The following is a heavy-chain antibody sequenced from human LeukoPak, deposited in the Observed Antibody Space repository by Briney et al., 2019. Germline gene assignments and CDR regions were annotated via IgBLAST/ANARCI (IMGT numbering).Heavy chain of an antibody. CDR3: ARDNYYYDSSGYNFPLDY. J-gene: IGHJ4*02. D-gene: IGHD3-22*01. Sequence: GGSLRLSCAASGFTFSSYWMSWVRQAPGKGLEWVANIKQDGSEKYYVDSVKGRFTISRDNAKNSLYLQMNSLRAEDTAVNYCARDNYYYDSSGYNFPLDYWGQGTLVTVSS. CDR2: IKQDGSEK. V-gene: IGHV3-7*01. CDR1: GFTFSSYW.